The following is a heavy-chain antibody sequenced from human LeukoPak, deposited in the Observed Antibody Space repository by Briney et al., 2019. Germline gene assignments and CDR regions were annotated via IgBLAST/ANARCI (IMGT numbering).Heavy chain of an antibody. CDR3: ARGKLYCSSTSCLNWFDP. CDR2: IHYSGST. D-gene: IGHD2-2*01. J-gene: IGHJ5*02. Sequence: SETLSLTCSVSGGSISSYYWTWIRQPPGKGLEWIGYIHYSGSTNYNPSLRSRVTISVDTSKNQFSLKLSSVTAADTAVYYCARGKLYCSSTSCLNWFDPWGQGTQVTVSS. CDR1: GGSISSYY. V-gene: IGHV4-59*01.